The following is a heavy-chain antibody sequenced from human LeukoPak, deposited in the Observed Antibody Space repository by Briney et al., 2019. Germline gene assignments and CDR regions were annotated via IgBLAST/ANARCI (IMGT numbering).Heavy chain of an antibody. CDR1: GDSISSSGYY. J-gene: IGHJ4*02. CDR3: ARLVDVVGATS. Sequence: PSETLSLTCTVSGDSISSSGYYWGWIRQPPGKGLEWIGSIYYSGSTYYNPSLKSRVTISVDTSRNQFSLKLSSVTAADTAVYYCARLVDVVGATSWGQGTLVTASS. V-gene: IGHV4-39*01. D-gene: IGHD1-26*01. CDR2: IYYSGST.